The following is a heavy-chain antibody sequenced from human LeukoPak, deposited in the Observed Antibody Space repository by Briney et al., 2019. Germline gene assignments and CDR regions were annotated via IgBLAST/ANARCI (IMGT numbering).Heavy chain of an antibody. CDR1: RFSLSSYA. CDR2: TSAGGSST. J-gene: IGHJ5*02. Sequence: PGRSLRLSCAASRFSLSSYAMHWVRQAPGKGLEWVSTTSAGGSSTYYADSVKGRFTISRDNSKNTFYLQMNSLRAEDTAVYYCAKGGHCRSSSCYYGCFEPWGQGTLVTVSS. D-gene: IGHD2-2*01. V-gene: IGHV3-23*01. CDR3: AKGGHCRSSSCYYGCFEP.